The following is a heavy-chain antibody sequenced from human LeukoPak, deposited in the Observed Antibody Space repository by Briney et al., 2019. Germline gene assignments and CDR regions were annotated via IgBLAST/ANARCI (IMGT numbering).Heavy chain of an antibody. V-gene: IGHV3-7*01. CDR2: IKSDGSEK. D-gene: IGHD1-1*01. CDR3: ARYCTFRTCSGTKFDS. J-gene: IGHJ4*02. Sequence: PGGSLRLSCAASGMTFSSHWMSWVRQAPGKGLEGVANIKSDGSEKYYLDSVKGRFTISRDNAKNSLYLQMNSLRAEDSAVYYCARYCTFRTCSGTKFDSWGQGTLVTVSS. CDR1: GMTFSSHW.